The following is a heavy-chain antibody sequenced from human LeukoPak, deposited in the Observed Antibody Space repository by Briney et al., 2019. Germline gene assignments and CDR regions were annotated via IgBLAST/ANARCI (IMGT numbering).Heavy chain of an antibody. CDR2: IWYDGSNK. CDR1: GFTFSNYD. V-gene: IGHV3-33*01. D-gene: IGHD3-3*02. CDR3: ASYVLGDTFDI. J-gene: IGHJ3*02. Sequence: PGRSLRLSCAASGFTFSNYDMHWVRQAPGKGLEWVAVIWYDGSNKYYADSVRGRFTISRDNSKNTLYLQMNSLRAEDTAVYYCASYVLGDTFDIWGQGTMVTVSS.